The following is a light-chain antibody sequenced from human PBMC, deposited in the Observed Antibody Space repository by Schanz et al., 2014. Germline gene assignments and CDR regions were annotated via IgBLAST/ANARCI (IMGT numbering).Light chain of an antibody. CDR3: CSYAGSNTPVV. J-gene: IGLJ2*01. V-gene: IGLV2-23*01. CDR2: EGS. Sequence: QSALTQPASVSGSPGQSITISCTGTSSDVGGYNYVSWYQQHPGKAPKLMIYEGSKRPSGVSNRFSGSKSGNTASLTISGLQAEDESDYYCCSYAGSNTPVVFGGGTKLTVL. CDR1: SSDVGGYNY.